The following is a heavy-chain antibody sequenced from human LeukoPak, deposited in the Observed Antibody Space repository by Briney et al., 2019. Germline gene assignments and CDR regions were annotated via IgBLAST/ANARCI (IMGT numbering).Heavy chain of an antibody. CDR2: ISAYNGNT. Sequence: GASVKVSCKGTVYTFTSYGFSWVGHAPGQGLEWMGWISAYNGNTNYAQKLQGRVTMTTDTSTSTAYMELRSLRSDDTAVYYCARGGPGTPLGYWGQGTLVTVSS. V-gene: IGHV1-18*01. D-gene: IGHD1-7*01. CDR3: ARGGPGTPLGY. J-gene: IGHJ4*02. CDR1: VYTFTSYG.